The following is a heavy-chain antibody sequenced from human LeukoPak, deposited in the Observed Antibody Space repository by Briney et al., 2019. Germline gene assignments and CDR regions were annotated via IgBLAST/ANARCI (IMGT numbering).Heavy chain of an antibody. CDR3: ARGKDGYNWYFDL. CDR1: GGSISSGGYS. V-gene: IGHV4-30-2*01. D-gene: IGHD5-24*01. J-gene: IGHJ2*01. CDR2: IYHSGST. Sequence: SETLSLTCAVSGGSISSGGYSWSWIRQPPGKGLEWIGYIYHSGSTYYNPSLKSRVTISVDRSKNQLSLKLSSVTAADTAVYYCARGKDGYNWYFDLWGRGTLVTVSS.